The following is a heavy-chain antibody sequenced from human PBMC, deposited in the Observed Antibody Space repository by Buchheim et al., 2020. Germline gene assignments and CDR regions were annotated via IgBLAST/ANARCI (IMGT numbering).Heavy chain of an antibody. V-gene: IGHV1-69*04. CDR2: IIPILGIA. Sequence: QVQLVQSGAEVKKPGSSVKVSCKASGGTFSSYAISWVRQAPGQGLEWMGRIIPILGIANYAQKFQGRVTITADKSTSTAYMELSSLRSEDTAVYYCARDPGSSGWSYYYYYGMDVWGQGTT. CDR3: ARDPGSSGWSYYYYYGMDV. D-gene: IGHD6-19*01. CDR1: GGTFSSYA. J-gene: IGHJ6*02.